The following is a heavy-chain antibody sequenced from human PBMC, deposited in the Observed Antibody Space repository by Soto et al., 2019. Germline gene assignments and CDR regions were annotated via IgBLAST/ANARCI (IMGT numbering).Heavy chain of an antibody. CDR1: GFTFSNAW. CDR2: IKRKTDGGTT. V-gene: IGHV3-15*01. D-gene: IGHD3-22*01. J-gene: IGHJ3*02. CDR3: TTDRHYYDSSGYDAFDI. Sequence: GGSLRLSCAASGFTFSNAWMSWVRQAPGKGLEWVGRIKRKTDGGTTDYAAPVKGRFTISRDDSKNTLYLQMNSLKTEDTAVYYCTTDRHYYDSSGYDAFDIWGQGTMVTVSS.